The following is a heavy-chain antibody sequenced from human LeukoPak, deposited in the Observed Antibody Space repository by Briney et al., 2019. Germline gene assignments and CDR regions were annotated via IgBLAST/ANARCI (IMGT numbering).Heavy chain of an antibody. V-gene: IGHV4-4*07. CDR2: IYTSGST. D-gene: IGHD3-10*01. Sequence: PSETLSLTCTVSGGSISSYYWSWIRQPAGKGLEWIGRIYTSGSTYYNPSLKSRVTISVDTSKNQFSLKLSSVTAADTAVYYCARDYTLYGSGSYSNYYYGMDVWGQGTTVTVSS. J-gene: IGHJ6*02. CDR1: GGSISSYY. CDR3: ARDYTLYGSGSYSNYYYGMDV.